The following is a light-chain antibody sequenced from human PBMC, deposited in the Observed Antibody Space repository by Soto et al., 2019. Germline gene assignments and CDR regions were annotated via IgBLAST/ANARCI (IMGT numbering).Light chain of an antibody. Sequence: QSALTQPPSASGTPGQRVTISCSGSSSNIGSDTVNWYQQLPGTAPKLLIYSNNQGPSGVPDRFSGSKSGTSASLAISGLQSEDEADYYCAAWDDSLNGLVFGGGTKLTVL. V-gene: IGLV1-44*01. CDR2: SNN. J-gene: IGLJ2*01. CDR1: SSNIGSDT. CDR3: AAWDDSLNGLV.